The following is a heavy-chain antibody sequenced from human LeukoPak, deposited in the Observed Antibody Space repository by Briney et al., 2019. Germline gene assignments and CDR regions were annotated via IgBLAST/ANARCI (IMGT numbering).Heavy chain of an antibody. D-gene: IGHD6-19*01. J-gene: IGHJ4*02. Sequence: GGSLRLSCAASGFTFSSYTMSWVRQAPGKGLEWASTISGSGDSTYYTDSVKGRFTISRDNSKNTLYLQMNSLRAEDTAVYYCARERSSGWYYFDYWGQGTLVTVSS. V-gene: IGHV3-23*01. CDR1: GFTFSSYT. CDR2: ISGSGDST. CDR3: ARERSSGWYYFDY.